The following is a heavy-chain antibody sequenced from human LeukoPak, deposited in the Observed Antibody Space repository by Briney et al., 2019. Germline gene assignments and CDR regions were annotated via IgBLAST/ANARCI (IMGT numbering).Heavy chain of an antibody. CDR1: GGSISSSNW. CDR2: IYHSGST. CDR3: ARTRQFLLWFGELSCYFDY. V-gene: IGHV4-4*02. Sequence: SETLSLTCAVSGGSISSSNWWSWVRQPPGKGLEWIGEIYHSGSTNYNPSLKSRVTISVDKSKNQFSLKLSSVTAADTAVYYCARTRQFLLWFGELSCYFDYWGQGTLVTVSS. J-gene: IGHJ4*02. D-gene: IGHD3-10*01.